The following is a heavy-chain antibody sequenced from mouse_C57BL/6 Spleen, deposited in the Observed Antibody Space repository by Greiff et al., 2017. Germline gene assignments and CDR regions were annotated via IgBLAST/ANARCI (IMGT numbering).Heavy chain of an antibody. V-gene: IGHV1-39*01. CDR1: GYSFTDYN. Sequence: VQLKESGPELVKPGASVKISCKASGYSFTDYNMNWVKQSHGKSLEWIGAFNPNYGTTSYNQKFKGKATLTVDQSSSTAYMQLNSLTSEDSAVYCCAGSQASGWYFDVWGTGTTVTVSS. CDR2: FNPNYGTT. J-gene: IGHJ1*03. CDR3: AGSQASGWYFDV. D-gene: IGHD3-2*02.